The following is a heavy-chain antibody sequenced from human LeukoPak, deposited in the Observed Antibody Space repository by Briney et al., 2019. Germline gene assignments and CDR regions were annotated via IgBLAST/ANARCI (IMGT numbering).Heavy chain of an antibody. CDR2: LYSRGDT. D-gene: IGHD6-19*01. J-gene: IGHJ4*01. CDR3: ARDSSSFPNYFDY. Sequence: SLRLSRALAAPTVSTHYMSWVRQPPGKGLEWVSLLYSRGDTFYADSVKGRFTISRDNSKNTLYLQMNSLTAEDTAVYFCARDSSSFPNYFDYWGQGTLVTVSS. V-gene: IGHV3-53*01. CDR1: APTVSTHY.